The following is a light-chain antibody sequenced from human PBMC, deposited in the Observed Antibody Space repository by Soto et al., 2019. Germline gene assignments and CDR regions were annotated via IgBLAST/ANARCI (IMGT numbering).Light chain of an antibody. CDR1: QNLSRN. Sequence: EMVMTQSPATLSVSPGERATLSCRASQNLSRNLAWYQQQPGQAPRLLNFYASTRATGIPARFSGSGSGTDCTLNISSLQSEDFAVYYCQQYDKWPHTFGQGTKLEIK. CDR2: YAS. V-gene: IGKV3-15*01. J-gene: IGKJ2*01. CDR3: QQYDKWPHT.